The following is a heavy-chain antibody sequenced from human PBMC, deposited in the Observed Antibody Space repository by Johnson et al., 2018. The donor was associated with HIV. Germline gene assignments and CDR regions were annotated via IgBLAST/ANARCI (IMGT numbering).Heavy chain of an antibody. J-gene: IGHJ3*02. Sequence: QVQLVESGGGVVQPGRSLRLSCAASGFTFSTYAMHWVRQAPGKGLEWVAFISYDGNSKYYADSVKGRFTISRDNSKNTLHRQMNSLRAEDTAVYYCARVARHDGWWFDAFDIWGQGTMVTVSS. D-gene: IGHD2-15*01. CDR2: ISYDGNSK. CDR1: GFTFSTYA. V-gene: IGHV3-30*04. CDR3: ARVARHDGWWFDAFDI.